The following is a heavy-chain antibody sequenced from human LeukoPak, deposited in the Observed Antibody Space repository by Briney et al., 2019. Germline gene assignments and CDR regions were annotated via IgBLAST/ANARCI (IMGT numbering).Heavy chain of an antibody. Sequence: ASVKVSCKASGYTFTSYDINWVRQATGQGLEWMGWMNPNSGNTGYAQKFQGRATMTRNTSISTAYMELSSLRSEDTAVYYCARGNVERRVFYYYYGMDVWGQGTTVTVSS. CDR1: GYTFTSYD. D-gene: IGHD1-1*01. J-gene: IGHJ6*02. CDR3: ARGNVERRVFYYYYGMDV. V-gene: IGHV1-8*01. CDR2: MNPNSGNT.